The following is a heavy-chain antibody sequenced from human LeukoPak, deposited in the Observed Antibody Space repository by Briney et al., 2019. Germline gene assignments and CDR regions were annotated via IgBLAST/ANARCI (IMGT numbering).Heavy chain of an antibody. CDR1: GGSISSYY. CDR3: AREAIFGVVTSFQRRGGLVFDP. Sequence: SETLSLTCTVSGGSISSYYWSWIRQPAGKGLEWIGRIYTSGSTNYNPSLKSRVTMSVDTSKNQFSLKLSSVTAADTAVYYCAREAIFGVVTSFQRRGGLVFDPWGQGTLVTVSS. V-gene: IGHV4-4*07. D-gene: IGHD3-3*01. CDR2: IYTSGST. J-gene: IGHJ5*02.